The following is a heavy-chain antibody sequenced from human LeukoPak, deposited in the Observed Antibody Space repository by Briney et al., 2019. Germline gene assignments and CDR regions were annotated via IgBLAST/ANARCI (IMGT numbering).Heavy chain of an antibody. J-gene: IGHJ4*02. CDR3: ARFGYVAAVDL. CDR1: GFSFSAYW. V-gene: IGHV3-7*01. Sequence: GGSLRLSCAASGFSFSAYWMTWVRQAPGTGLEWVANINPAGTETYYVDPVKGRFTISRDNAKNLLYLQMNSLRAEDTAVYYCARFGYVAAVDLWSQGTLVTVSS. CDR2: INPAGTET. D-gene: IGHD2-15*01.